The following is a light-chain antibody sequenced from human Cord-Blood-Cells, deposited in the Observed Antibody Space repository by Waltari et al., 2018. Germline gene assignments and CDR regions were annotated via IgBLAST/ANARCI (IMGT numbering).Light chain of an antibody. J-gene: IGKJ5*01. CDR3: QQRSNPIT. CDR1: QSVSSY. V-gene: IGKV3-11*01. Sequence: EIVLTQSPATLSLSPGESATLSCRASQSVSSYLAWYQQKPGQAPRLLIYDASNRATGIPARFSGSGSGTDFTLTISSLEPEDFAVYYCQQRSNPITFGQGTRLEIK. CDR2: DAS.